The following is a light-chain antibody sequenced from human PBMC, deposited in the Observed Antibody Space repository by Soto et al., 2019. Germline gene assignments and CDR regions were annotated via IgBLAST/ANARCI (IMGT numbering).Light chain of an antibody. CDR1: QSVSRN. CDR2: GAS. CDR3: QQYNNWPRGT. V-gene: IGKV3-15*01. Sequence: EIVMTQSPATLSVSPGERATLSCRASQSVSRNLAWYQQKPGQAPRLLIYGASTRATGIPARFSGSGSGTEFTLTISSLQSEDFAVYYSQQYNNWPRGTFGQGTKLEIK. J-gene: IGKJ2*02.